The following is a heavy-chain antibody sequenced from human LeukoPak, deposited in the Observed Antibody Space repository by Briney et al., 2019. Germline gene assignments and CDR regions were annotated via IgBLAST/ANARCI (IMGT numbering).Heavy chain of an antibody. CDR2: ISYDGSNK. V-gene: IGHV3-30-3*01. CDR3: ARGGYSLY. D-gene: IGHD1-26*01. J-gene: IGHJ4*02. Sequence: GRSLRLSCAASGFTFSSYAMHWVRQAPGKGLEWVAVISYDGSNKYYADSVKGRFTISRDNSKNTLYLQMNSLRAEDTAVYYCARGGYSLYWGQGALVTVSS. CDR1: GFTFSSYA.